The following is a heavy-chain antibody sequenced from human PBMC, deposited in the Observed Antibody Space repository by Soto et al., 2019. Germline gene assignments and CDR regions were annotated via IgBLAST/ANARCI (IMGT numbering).Heavy chain of an antibody. CDR2: IGTAGDT. V-gene: IGHV3-13*01. Sequence: PGGSLRLSCAASGFTFSSYDMHWVRQATGKGLEWVSAIGTAGDTYYPGSVKGRFTISRENAKNSLYLQMNSLRAEDTAVYYCARALNDYGDYYANWFDPWGQGTLVTVSS. CDR1: GFTFSSYD. CDR3: ARALNDYGDYYANWFDP. J-gene: IGHJ5*02. D-gene: IGHD4-17*01.